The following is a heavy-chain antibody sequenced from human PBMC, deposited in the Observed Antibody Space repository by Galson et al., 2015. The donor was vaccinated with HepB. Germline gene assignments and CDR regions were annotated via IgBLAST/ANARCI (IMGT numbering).Heavy chain of an antibody. V-gene: IGHV1-2*02. CDR3: ARVAPYYYDSSGYPGAFDI. CDR2: INPNSGGT. J-gene: IGHJ3*02. Sequence: SVKVSCKASGYTFTGYYMHWVRQAPGQGLEWMGWINPNSGGTNYAQKFQGRVTMTRDTSISTAYMELSRLRSDDTAVYYCARVAPYYYDSSGYPGAFDIWGQGTMVTVSS. D-gene: IGHD3-22*01. CDR1: GYTFTGYY.